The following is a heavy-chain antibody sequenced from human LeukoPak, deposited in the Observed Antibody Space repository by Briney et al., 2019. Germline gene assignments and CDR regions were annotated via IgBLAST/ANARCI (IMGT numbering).Heavy chain of an antibody. CDR3: ARELSLIIAAAGPFDY. CDR2: ITSGDTYI. D-gene: IGHD6-13*01. Sequence: PGGSLRLSCAASGFTFSTYNMNWVRQAPGKGLEWVSSITSGDTYIYYADSVKGRFTISRDNAKNSLYLQMNSLRAEDTAVYYCARELSLIIAAAGPFDYWGQGTLVTVSS. CDR1: GFTFSTYN. J-gene: IGHJ4*02. V-gene: IGHV3-21*01.